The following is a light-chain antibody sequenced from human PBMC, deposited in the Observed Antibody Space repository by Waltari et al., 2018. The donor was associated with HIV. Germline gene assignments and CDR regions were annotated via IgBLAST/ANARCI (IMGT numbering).Light chain of an antibody. CDR1: RSYLVAYNY. J-gene: IGLJ1*01. Sequence: QSALAQPASVSGSPGQSITFSCTGTRSYLVAYNYVSWYQKHPDKAPKVIIYRVKSRPSGVSDRFSGSKSGNTASRTISVLQAEDEADYYCSSYTTSNTYVFGRGTTVSVL. CDR2: RVK. V-gene: IGLV2-14*01. CDR3: SSYTTSNTYV.